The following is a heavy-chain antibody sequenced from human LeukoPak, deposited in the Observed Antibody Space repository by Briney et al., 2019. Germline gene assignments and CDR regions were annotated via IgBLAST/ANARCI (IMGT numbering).Heavy chain of an antibody. J-gene: IGHJ5*02. D-gene: IGHD3-3*01. CDR1: GYTFTSYD. CDR3: ARDYDFWSGPSDP. Sequence: ASVKVSCKASGYTFTSYDINWVRQATGQGLEWMGWMNPNSGNTGYAQKFQGRVTMTRNTSISTAYMELSSLRPEDTAVYYCARDYDFWSGPSDPWGQGTLVTVSS. V-gene: IGHV1-8*01. CDR2: MNPNSGNT.